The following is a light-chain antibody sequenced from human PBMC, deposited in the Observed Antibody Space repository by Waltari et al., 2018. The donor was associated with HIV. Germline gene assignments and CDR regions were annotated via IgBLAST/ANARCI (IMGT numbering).Light chain of an antibody. J-gene: IGLJ3*02. CDR1: SSDVGGYDS. CDR2: EVI. CDR3: CSYAGTYTYVL. Sequence: QSALTQPRSVSGSPGQSVTISCTGTSSDVGGYDSVSWYLQHPGKVPKLIIYEVIKRPSGVPERFPGSKSGNTASLTISGLQTEDEADYFCCSYAGTYTYVLFGGGTKLTVL. V-gene: IGLV2-11*01.